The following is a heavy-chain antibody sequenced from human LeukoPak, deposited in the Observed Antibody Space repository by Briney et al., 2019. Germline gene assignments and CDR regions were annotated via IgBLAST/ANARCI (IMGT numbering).Heavy chain of an antibody. CDR3: ARDGGYGNWHYFDY. D-gene: IGHD5-12*01. CDR1: GYTFTSYG. CDR2: ISAYNGNT. J-gene: IGHJ4*02. V-gene: IGHV1-18*01. Sequence: ASVKVSCKASGYTFTSYGISWVRQAPGQGLEWMGWISAYNGNTSYAQKFQGRVTMTRDMSTSTVYMELSSLRSEDTAVYYCARDGGYGNWHYFDYWGQGTLVTVSS.